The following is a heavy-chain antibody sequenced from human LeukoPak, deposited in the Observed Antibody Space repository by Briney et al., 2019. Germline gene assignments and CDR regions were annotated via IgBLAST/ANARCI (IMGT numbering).Heavy chain of an antibody. CDR2: IKTDGSEK. Sequence: GSLRLSCEGSGFTFSNYWMGWVRQAPGKGLQWVANIKTDGSEKYYVDSVKGRFTISRDNAKNSLYLQMNSLRAEDTAVYYCATYSSLNRREFQYWGQGTLLTVSS. CDR3: ATYSSLNRREFQY. CDR1: GFTFSNYW. J-gene: IGHJ1*01. V-gene: IGHV3-7*01. D-gene: IGHD3-22*01.